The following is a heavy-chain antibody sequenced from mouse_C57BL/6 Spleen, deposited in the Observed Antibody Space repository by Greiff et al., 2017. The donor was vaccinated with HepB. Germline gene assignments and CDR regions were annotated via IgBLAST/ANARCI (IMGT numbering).Heavy chain of an antibody. J-gene: IGHJ4*01. D-gene: IGHD2-2*01. CDR1: GYTFTSYW. CDR3: AKSFYYGDDEGYYYAMDY. CDR2: IYPGSGST. Sequence: VQLQQSGAELVKPGASVKMSCKASGYTFTSYWITWVKQRPGQGLEWIGDIYPGSGSTNYNEQFKSKATLTVDTSSSTAYMQLSSLTSEDSAVYYCAKSFYYGDDEGYYYAMDYWGQGTSVTVSS. V-gene: IGHV1-55*01.